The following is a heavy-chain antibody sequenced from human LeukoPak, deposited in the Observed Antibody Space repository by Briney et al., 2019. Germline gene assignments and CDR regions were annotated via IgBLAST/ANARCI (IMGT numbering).Heavy chain of an antibody. D-gene: IGHD2-21*02. CDR2: ISANGGST. Sequence: GGSLRLSCAASGVTFSSYAMSWVRQAPGKGLEWVSGISANGGSTYYADSVKGRFTLSRDNSKDTVNLQMNSLRVDDTAVYYCAKDMGAPAYCGSDCYSRYFQHWGQGTLVTVSS. J-gene: IGHJ1*01. CDR3: AKDMGAPAYCGSDCYSRYFQH. CDR1: GVTFSSYA. V-gene: IGHV3-23*01.